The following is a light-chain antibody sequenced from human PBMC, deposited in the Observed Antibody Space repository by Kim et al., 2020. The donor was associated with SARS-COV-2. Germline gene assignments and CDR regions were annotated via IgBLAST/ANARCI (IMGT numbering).Light chain of an antibody. Sequence: ASVVDRVSITCRTTQSMSSHFNWYQQKPGRAPKRLISAASTLQGGVPSRFSGSGSETDFTLTISSLQPEDFATYFCQQSYITPFTFGPGTKVDIK. J-gene: IGKJ3*01. V-gene: IGKV1-39*01. CDR2: AAS. CDR1: QSMSSH. CDR3: QQSYITPFT.